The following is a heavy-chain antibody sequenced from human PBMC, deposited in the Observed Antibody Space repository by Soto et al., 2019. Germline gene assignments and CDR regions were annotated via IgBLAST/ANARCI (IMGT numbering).Heavy chain of an antibody. CDR2: IYYTGTT. Sequence: QVQLQESGPRLVKPSQTLSLTCSVSGASIRSGRYYWSWIRQSLGRGQEWIGYIYYTGTTHYNPAVKSRLTILLVNSKDQFSLTLTSVTAADTAISYCATVLHDYGTTWVDSWGQGTQVTVSS. D-gene: IGHD3-16*01. J-gene: IGHJ5*01. V-gene: IGHV4-30-4*01. CDR3: ATVLHDYGTTWVDS. CDR1: GASIRSGRYY.